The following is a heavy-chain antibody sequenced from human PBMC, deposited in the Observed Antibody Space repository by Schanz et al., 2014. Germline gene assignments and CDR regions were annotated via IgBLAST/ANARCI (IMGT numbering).Heavy chain of an antibody. Sequence: QVQLVESGGGLVKPGGSLRLSCAASGFTFTDYYISWIRQAPGMGLEWVSGISWNGAGIGYADSVKGRFTISRDNARNSLYLQMNSLRDEDTAVYYCARGLGNYYDSKSYYYFDYWGQGTLVTVSS. V-gene: IGHV3-11*04. CDR3: ARGLGNYYDSKSYYYFDY. J-gene: IGHJ4*02. CDR1: GFTFTDYY. CDR2: ISWNGAGI. D-gene: IGHD3-10*01.